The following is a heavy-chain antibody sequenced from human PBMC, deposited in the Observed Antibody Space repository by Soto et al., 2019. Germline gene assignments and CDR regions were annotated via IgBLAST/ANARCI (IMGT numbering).Heavy chain of an antibody. CDR3: AAEPSSTDNYYYYYYMDV. Sequence: GGSLRLSCAASGFTFSSYGMHWVRQAPGKGLEWVAVIWYDGSNKYYADSVKGRFTISRDNSKNTLYLQMNSLRAEDTAVYYCAAEPSSTDNYYYYYYMDVWGKGTTVTVSS. D-gene: IGHD2-2*01. CDR1: GFTFSSYG. J-gene: IGHJ6*03. V-gene: IGHV3-33*01. CDR2: IWYDGSNK.